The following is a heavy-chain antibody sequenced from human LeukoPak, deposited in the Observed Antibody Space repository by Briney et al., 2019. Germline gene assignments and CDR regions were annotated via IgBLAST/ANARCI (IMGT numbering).Heavy chain of an antibody. D-gene: IGHD1-14*01. CDR3: ARDRFLRRPEPADY. J-gene: IGHJ4*02. V-gene: IGHV3-20*04. Sequence: GGSLRLSCAASGFTFDDYGMSWVRQGPGKGLEWVSGINWDGGRTGYAVSVKVRFTISRDNAKNSLYLQMNSLRAEDTALYYCARDRFLRRPEPADYWGQGTLVTVSS. CDR1: GFTFDDYG. CDR2: INWDGGRT.